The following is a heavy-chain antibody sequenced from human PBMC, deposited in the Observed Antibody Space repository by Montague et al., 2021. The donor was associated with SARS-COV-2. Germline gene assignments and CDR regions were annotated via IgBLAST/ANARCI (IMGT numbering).Heavy chain of an antibody. V-gene: IGHV4-31*11. D-gene: IGHD2-15*01. Sequence: TLSLTCAVSGGSISSGGYYWNWLRQHPEKGQEWIGYIYYSVSTNYNPSLRSRVTISEDTAKNQFSLKLTPVTAADTAVYYCARDKEMIFWGQGILVTVSS. J-gene: IGHJ4*02. CDR2: IYYSVST. CDR3: ARDKEMIF. CDR1: GGSISSGGYY.